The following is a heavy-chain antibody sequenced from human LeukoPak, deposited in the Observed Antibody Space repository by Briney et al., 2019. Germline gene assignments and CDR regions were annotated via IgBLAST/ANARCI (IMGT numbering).Heavy chain of an antibody. CDR2: ISYTGIT. CDR3: ARNPYCYDSGSYYNSAFDI. J-gene: IGHJ3*02. Sequence: SETLSLTCTVSGASLSSSRAYWDWIRQPPGKGLEWIGSISYTGITYYNPSLKSRVTISVDTSKNQFSLKLSTVTAADTAVYYCARNPYCYDSGSYYNSAFDIWGQGTLVTVSS. CDR1: GASLSSSRAY. D-gene: IGHD3-10*01. V-gene: IGHV4-39*01.